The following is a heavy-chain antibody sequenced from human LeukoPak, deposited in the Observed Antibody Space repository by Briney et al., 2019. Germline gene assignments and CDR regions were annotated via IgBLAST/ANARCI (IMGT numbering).Heavy chain of an antibody. D-gene: IGHD2-2*02. CDR3: ARDHPYCSSTSCYNY. CDR1: GGSISSSSYY. Sequence: SETLSLTCTVSGGSISSSSYYWGWIRQPPGKGLEWIGSIYYSGSTYYNPSLKSRVTISVDTSKNQFSLKLSSVTAADTAVYYCARDHPYCSSTSCYNYWGQGTLVTVSS. J-gene: IGHJ4*02. CDR2: IYYSGST. V-gene: IGHV4-39*07.